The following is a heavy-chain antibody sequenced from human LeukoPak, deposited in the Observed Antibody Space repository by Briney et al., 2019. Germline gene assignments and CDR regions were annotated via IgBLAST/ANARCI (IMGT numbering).Heavy chain of an antibody. D-gene: IGHD6-19*01. V-gene: IGHV3-30*02. J-gene: IGHJ4*02. Sequence: GGSLRLSCAASGLTFNSYGMLGLRQAPGKGLEWVAYISYDGSKIYHADSVKGRFTISRDNSKNTLYGQMISLGPEDTAVYYCAKGGSASYYDCWGQGTLVTVSS. CDR3: AKGGSASYYDC. CDR1: GLTFNSYG. CDR2: ISYDGSKI.